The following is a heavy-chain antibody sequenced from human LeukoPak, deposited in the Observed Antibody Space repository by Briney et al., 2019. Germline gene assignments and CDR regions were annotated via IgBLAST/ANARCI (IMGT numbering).Heavy chain of an antibody. D-gene: IGHD2-8*01. CDR3: ATHCTNGVCYTDY. J-gene: IGHJ4*02. CDR2: ISSSGSTI. CDR1: GFTFSDYY. V-gene: IGHV3-11*01. Sequence: GGSLGLSCAASGFTFSDYYMSWIRQAPGKGLEWVSYISSSGSTIYYADSVKGRFTISRDNAKNSLYLQMNSLRAEDTAVYYCATHCTNGVCYTDYWGQGTLVTVSS.